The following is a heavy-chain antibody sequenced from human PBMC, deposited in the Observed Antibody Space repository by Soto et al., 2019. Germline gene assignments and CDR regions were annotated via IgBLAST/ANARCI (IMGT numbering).Heavy chain of an antibody. V-gene: IGHV3-53*01. Sequence: GGSLRLSCAASDFTVSSHYMSWLRQAPGKGLEWVSAINNAGTTYYADSVKGRFTISRDNAKNTLYLQMNGLRAEDTAVYYCAKDWYEDYWGQGTLVTVSS. CDR3: AKDWYEDY. CDR1: DFTVSSHY. CDR2: INNAGTT. D-gene: IGHD6-13*01. J-gene: IGHJ4*02.